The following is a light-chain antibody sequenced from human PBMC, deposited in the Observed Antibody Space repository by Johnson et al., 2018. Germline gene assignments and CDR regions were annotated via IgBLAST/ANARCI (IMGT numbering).Light chain of an antibody. CDR2: ENN. CDR1: SSNIGNNY. J-gene: IGLJ1*01. Sequence: SVLTQPPSVSAAPGQKVTISCSGSSSNIGNNYVSWYQQLPGTAPKLLIYENNKRPSGIPDRFSGSKSGTSDTLGITGLQTGDEADYYCGTWDSSLSAGNVFGTGTKVTVL. CDR3: GTWDSSLSAGNV. V-gene: IGLV1-51*02.